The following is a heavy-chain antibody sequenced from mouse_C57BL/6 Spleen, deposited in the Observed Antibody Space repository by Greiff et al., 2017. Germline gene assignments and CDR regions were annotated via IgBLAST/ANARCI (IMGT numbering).Heavy chain of an antibody. J-gene: IGHJ4*01. CDR1: GFSLTSYA. CDR3: ARGNMSPYYAMDY. V-gene: IGHV2-9-1*01. Sequence: QVQLKESGPGLVAPSQSLSITCTVSGFSLTSYAISWVRQPPGKGLEWLGVIWNGGGTNYNSALKSRLSISKDNSKSQVFLKMNSLQTDDTARYYCARGNMSPYYAMDYWGQGTSVTVSS. D-gene: IGHD2-3*01. CDR2: IWNGGGT.